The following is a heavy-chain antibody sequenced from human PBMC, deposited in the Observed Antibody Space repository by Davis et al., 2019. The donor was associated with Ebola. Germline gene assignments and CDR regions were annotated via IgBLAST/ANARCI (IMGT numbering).Heavy chain of an antibody. CDR2: IIPIFGTA. V-gene: IGHV1-69*06. Sequence: AASVKVSCKASGGTFSSYAISWVRQAPGQGLEWMGGIIPIFGTANYAQKFQGRVTITADKSTSTAYMELSSLRSEDTAVYYCAGDYGGLGGDYWGQGTLVTVSS. CDR3: AGDYGGLGGDY. D-gene: IGHD3-10*01. J-gene: IGHJ4*02. CDR1: GGTFSSYA.